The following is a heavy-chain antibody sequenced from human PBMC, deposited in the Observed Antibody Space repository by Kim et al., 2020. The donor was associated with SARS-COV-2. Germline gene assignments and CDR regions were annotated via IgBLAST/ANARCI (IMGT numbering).Heavy chain of an antibody. V-gene: IGHV4-59*01. J-gene: IGHJ5*02. CDR2: IYYSGST. CDR3: AREVRYQLLPATTFDP. D-gene: IGHD2-2*01. CDR1: GGSISSYY. Sequence: SETLSLTCTVSGGSISSYYWSWIRQPPGKGLEWIGYIYYSGSTNYNPSLKSRVTISVDTSKNQFSLKLSSVTAADTAVYYCAREVRYQLLPATTFDPWGQGTLVTVSS.